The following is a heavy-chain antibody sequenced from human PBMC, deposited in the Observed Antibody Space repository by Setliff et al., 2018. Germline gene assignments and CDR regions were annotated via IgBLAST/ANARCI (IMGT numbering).Heavy chain of an antibody. Sequence: SGGSLRLSCAASGFTFSSYAMSWVRQAPGKGLEWVSAISGSGGSTYYADSVKGRFTISRDNSKNTLYLQMNSLRAEDTAVYYCAKDSSGWPHSLISYFDYWGQGTLVTVSS. CDR1: GFTFSSYA. CDR2: ISGSGGST. D-gene: IGHD6-19*01. CDR3: AKDSSGWPHSLISYFDY. J-gene: IGHJ4*02. V-gene: IGHV3-23*01.